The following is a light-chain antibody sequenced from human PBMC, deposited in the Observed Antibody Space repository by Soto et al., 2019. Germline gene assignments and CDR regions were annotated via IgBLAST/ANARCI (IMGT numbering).Light chain of an antibody. CDR2: AVS. V-gene: IGKV3-20*01. J-gene: IGKJ1*01. Sequence: EVVLTQSPGTLSLSPGERATLSCWASQSVSGNYLAWHQQKPGQAPRLLIYAVSRRATGIPDRFSGSGSGTDFTLTISRLEPEDVAVYYCQHYGRSPWTFGQGTKVEIK. CDR1: QSVSGNY. CDR3: QHYGRSPWT.